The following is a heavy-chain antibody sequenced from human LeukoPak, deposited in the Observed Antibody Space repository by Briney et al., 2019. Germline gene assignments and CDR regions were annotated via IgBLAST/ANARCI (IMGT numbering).Heavy chain of an antibody. Sequence: PGGSLRLSCAASGFTFSSYWMSWVRQAPGKGLEWVANIKQDGSEKYYVDSVKGRFTISRDNAKSSLYLQMNSLRAEDTAVYYCARDQLRYFDWLKYWGQGTLVTVSS. CDR3: ARDQLRYFDWLKY. V-gene: IGHV3-7*01. D-gene: IGHD3-9*01. J-gene: IGHJ4*02. CDR1: GFTFSSYW. CDR2: IKQDGSEK.